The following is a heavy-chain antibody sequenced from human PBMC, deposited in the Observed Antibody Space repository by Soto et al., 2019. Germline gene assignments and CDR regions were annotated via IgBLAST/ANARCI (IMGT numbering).Heavy chain of an antibody. V-gene: IGHV1-18*01. J-gene: IGHJ4*02. D-gene: IGHD2-15*01. Sequence: ASVKVSCKASGYIFTTNGLSWVRQAPGQGLEWMGWINPNNGSTVYAQKFQGRGTMTIDTSTSTAYMELGSLRSDDTAVYYCARGYCSGGICPIDYWGQGTPVTVSS. CDR1: GYIFTTNG. CDR3: ARGYCSGGICPIDY. CDR2: INPNNGST.